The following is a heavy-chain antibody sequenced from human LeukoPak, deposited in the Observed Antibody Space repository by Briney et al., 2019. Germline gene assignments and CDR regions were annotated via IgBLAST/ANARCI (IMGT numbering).Heavy chain of an antibody. CDR2: NFYSGST. CDR1: GGSVSSYY. Sequence: PSETLSLTCTVSGGSVSSYYWSWIRQPPGKGLEWIGYNFYSGSTNYNPSLKSRVTISVDTSKNQFSLKLSSVTAADTAVYYCARGSGWYFYWGQGTLVTVSS. J-gene: IGHJ4*02. V-gene: IGHV4-59*02. D-gene: IGHD6-19*01. CDR3: ARGSGWYFY.